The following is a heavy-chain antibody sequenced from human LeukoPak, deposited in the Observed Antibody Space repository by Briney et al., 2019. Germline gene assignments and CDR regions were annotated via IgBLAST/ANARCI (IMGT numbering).Heavy chain of an antibody. V-gene: IGHV3-30*18. CDR3: AKDRLSSGWYPDY. CDR1: GFTFSSYG. CDR2: ISYDGSNK. J-gene: IGHJ4*02. D-gene: IGHD6-19*01. Sequence: GGSLRLSCAASGFTFSSYGMHWVRQAPGKGLEWVAVISYDGSNKYYADSVKGRFTISRDNSKNTLYLQMNSLRAEDTAVYYCAKDRLSSGWYPDYWGQGTQVTVSS.